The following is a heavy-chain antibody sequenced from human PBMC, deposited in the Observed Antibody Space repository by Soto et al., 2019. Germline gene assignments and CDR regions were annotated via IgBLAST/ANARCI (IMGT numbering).Heavy chain of an antibody. D-gene: IGHD2-8*01. CDR2: MNPNSGNT. CDR3: ASHQYCTNGVCYSSWFDP. Sequence: ASVKVSCKASGGTFSSYAINWVRQATGQGLEWMGWMNPNSGNTGYAQKFQGRVTMTRNTSISTAYMELSSLRSEDTAVYYCASHQYCTNGVCYSSWFDPWGQGTLVTVSS. J-gene: IGHJ5*02. CDR1: GGTFSSYA. V-gene: IGHV1-8*02.